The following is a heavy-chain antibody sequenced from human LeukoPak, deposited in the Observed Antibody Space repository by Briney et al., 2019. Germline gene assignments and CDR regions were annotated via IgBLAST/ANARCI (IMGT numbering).Heavy chain of an antibody. Sequence: PPGGSLRLSCAASGFTFSSYGMHWVRQAPGKGLEWVAFIRYDGSNKYYADSVKGRFTISRDNSKNTLYLQMNSLRAEDTAVYYCARVLLPLYGMDVWGQGTTVTVSS. J-gene: IGHJ6*02. CDR3: ARVLLPLYGMDV. CDR2: IRYDGSNK. V-gene: IGHV3-30*02. D-gene: IGHD3-22*01. CDR1: GFTFSSYG.